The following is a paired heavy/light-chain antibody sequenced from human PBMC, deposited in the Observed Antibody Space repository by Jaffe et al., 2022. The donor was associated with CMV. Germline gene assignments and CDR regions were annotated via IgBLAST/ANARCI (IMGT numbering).Light chain of an antibody. Sequence: DIQMTQSPSTLSASVGDRVTITCRASQSISSWLAWYQQKPGKAPKLLIYKASSLESGVPSRFSGSGSGTEFTLTISSLQPDDFATYYCQQYTLFGQGTRLEIK. CDR2: KAS. CDR1: QSISSW. J-gene: IGKJ5*01. CDR3: QQYTL. V-gene: IGKV1-5*03.
Heavy chain of an antibody. CDR2: INHSGST. D-gene: IGHD3-3*01. CDR3: ARGLRGYDFWSGLSKPLPYYYYYYMDV. CDR1: GGSFSGYY. V-gene: IGHV4-34*01. J-gene: IGHJ6*03. Sequence: QVQLQQWGAGLLKPSETLSLTCAVYGGSFSGYYWSWIRQPPGKGLEWIGEINHSGSTNYNPSLKSRVTISVDTSKNQFSLKLSSVTAADTAVYYCARGLRGYDFWSGLSKPLPYYYYYYMDVWGKGTTVTVSS.